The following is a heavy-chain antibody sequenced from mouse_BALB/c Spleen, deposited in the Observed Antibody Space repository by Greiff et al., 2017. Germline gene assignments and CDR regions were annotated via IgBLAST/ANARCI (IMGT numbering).Heavy chain of an antibody. CDR3: ARDKGDGNFHYYAMDY. Sequence: EVHLVESGGGLVQPGGSLRLSCATSGFTFTDYYMSWVRQPPGKALEWLGFIRNKANGYTTEYSASVKGRFTISRDNSQSILYLQMNTLRAEDSATYYCARDKGDGNFHYYAMDYWGQGTSVTVSS. J-gene: IGHJ4*01. CDR2: IRNKANGYTT. CDR1: GFTFTDYY. D-gene: IGHD2-1*01. V-gene: IGHV7-3*02.